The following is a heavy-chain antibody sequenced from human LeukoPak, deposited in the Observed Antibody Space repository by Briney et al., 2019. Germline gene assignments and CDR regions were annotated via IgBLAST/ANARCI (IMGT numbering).Heavy chain of an antibody. Sequence: SGPRSLPGTAPGGSFSGYYWSWIRHPPGKGLEGIGYIYTSGSTNYNPSLKSRVTISVDTSKNQFSLKLSSVTAAETAVYYCARHSSGSFQLGYFDYWGQGTLVTVSS. D-gene: IGHD1-26*01. CDR1: GGSFSGYY. J-gene: IGHJ4*02. CDR2: IYTSGST. CDR3: ARHSSGSFQLGYFDY. V-gene: IGHV4-4*09.